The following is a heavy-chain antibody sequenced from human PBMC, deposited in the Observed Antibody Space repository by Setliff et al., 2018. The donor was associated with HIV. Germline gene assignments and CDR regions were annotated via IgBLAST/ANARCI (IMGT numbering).Heavy chain of an antibody. Sequence: SETLSLTCTVSGDSTSSSSSYWGWIRQPPGKGLEWIGSIYYSGSTYYNPSLKSRVTISVDTSKNQSSLKLNSVTAADTAVYYCARTRGYTYGYIDSWTQGTLVTVSS. D-gene: IGHD5-18*01. CDR3: ARTRGYTYGYIDS. CDR1: GDSTSSSSSY. V-gene: IGHV4-39*01. CDR2: IYYSGST. J-gene: IGHJ4*02.